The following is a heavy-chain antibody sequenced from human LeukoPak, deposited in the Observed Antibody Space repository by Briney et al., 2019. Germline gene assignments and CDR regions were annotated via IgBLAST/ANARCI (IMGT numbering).Heavy chain of an antibody. CDR2: ITSAGAP. Sequence: AGGSLRLSCAASGFTFSNYAVMWVRQAPGQGLEWVSAITSAGAPRYADSVKGRFTISRDNSKNTLYLQMNSLRAEDTAVYYCARGPQHFYADYSYYFDYWGQGTLVTVSS. J-gene: IGHJ4*02. D-gene: IGHD4-17*01. V-gene: IGHV3-23*01. CDR1: GFTFSNYA. CDR3: ARGPQHFYADYSYYFDY.